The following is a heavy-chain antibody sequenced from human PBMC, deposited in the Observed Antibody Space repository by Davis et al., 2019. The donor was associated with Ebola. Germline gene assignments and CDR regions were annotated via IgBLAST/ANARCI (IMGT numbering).Heavy chain of an antibody. V-gene: IGHV3-48*02. CDR1: GFTFSSYS. J-gene: IGHJ4*02. D-gene: IGHD1-26*01. Sequence: GGSLRLSCAASGFTFSSYSMNWVRQAPGKGLEWVSYISSSSSTIYYADSVRGRFTISRDNAKNSLYLQMNSLRDEDTAVYYCARDGSGSYYGYYFDYWGQGTLVTVSS. CDR3: ARDGSGSYYGYYFDY. CDR2: ISSSSSTI.